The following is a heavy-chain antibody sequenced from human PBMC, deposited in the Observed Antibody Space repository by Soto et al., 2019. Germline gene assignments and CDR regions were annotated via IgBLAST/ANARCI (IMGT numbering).Heavy chain of an antibody. D-gene: IGHD3-22*01. Sequence: QVQLVESGGGVVQPGRSLRLSCAASGFTFSSYGMHWVRQAPGKGLEWVAVISYDGSNKYYADSVKGRFTISRDNSKNTLCLQMNSLRAEDTAVYYCAKVHDSSGDYYFDYWGQGTLVTVSS. CDR3: AKVHDSSGDYYFDY. J-gene: IGHJ4*02. CDR1: GFTFSSYG. V-gene: IGHV3-30*18. CDR2: ISYDGSNK.